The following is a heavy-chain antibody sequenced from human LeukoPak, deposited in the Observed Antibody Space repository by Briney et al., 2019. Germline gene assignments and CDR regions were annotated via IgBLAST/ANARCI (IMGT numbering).Heavy chain of an antibody. CDR1: GGSISSGGYS. J-gene: IGHJ6*02. CDR2: IYHSGST. V-gene: IGHV4-30-2*01. CDR3: ARAHVVRGVIGYYYYGMDV. D-gene: IGHD3-10*01. Sequence: PSQTLSLTCAVSGGSISSGGYSWSWIRQPPGKGLEWIGYIYHSGSTYYNPPLKSRVTISVDRSKNQFSLKLSSVTAADTAVYYCARAHVVRGVIGYYYYGMDVWGQGTTVTVSS.